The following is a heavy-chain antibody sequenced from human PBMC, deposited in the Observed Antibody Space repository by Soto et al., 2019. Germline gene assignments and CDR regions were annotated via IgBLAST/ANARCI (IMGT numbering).Heavy chain of an antibody. CDR2: IYYSGST. CDR1: GGSISSGDYY. Sequence: QVQLQESGPGLVKPSQTLSLTCTVSGGSISSGDYYWSWIRQPPGKGLEWIGYIYYSGSTYYNPSLTRRVTLSVDTAKNQFSLKLSSVTAADTAVYYCARVNLWFGELYWFDPRGQGTLVTVSS. D-gene: IGHD3-10*01. V-gene: IGHV4-30-4*01. J-gene: IGHJ5*02. CDR3: ARVNLWFGELYWFDP.